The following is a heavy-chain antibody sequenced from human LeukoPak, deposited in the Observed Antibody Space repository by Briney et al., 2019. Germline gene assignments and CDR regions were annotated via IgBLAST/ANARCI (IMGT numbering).Heavy chain of an antibody. CDR1: GYTFTSYG. CDR2: ISAYNGNT. Sequence: ASVKVSFKASGYTFTSYGISWVRQAPGQGLEWMGWISAYNGNTNYAQKLQGRVTMTTDTSTSTAYMELRSLRSDDTAVYYCARDLLSGYDPYDAFDYWGQGTLVTVSS. J-gene: IGHJ4*02. D-gene: IGHD5-12*01. V-gene: IGHV1-18*01. CDR3: ARDLLSGYDPYDAFDY.